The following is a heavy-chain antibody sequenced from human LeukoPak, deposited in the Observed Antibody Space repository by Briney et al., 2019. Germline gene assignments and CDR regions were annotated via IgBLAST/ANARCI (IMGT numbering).Heavy chain of an antibody. J-gene: IGHJ4*02. CDR2: LYSGGGT. CDR3: APYYDSSGYPLGGLDF. D-gene: IGHD3-22*01. CDR1: GFTVNSNY. Sequence: GGSLRLSCAASGFTVNSNYMTWVRQAPGKGLEWVSLLYSGGGTDYADSVKGRFTTSRDNSKNTLYLQMNSLRAEDTAVYYCAPYYDSSGYPLGGLDFWGQGTQVAVSP. V-gene: IGHV3-66*01.